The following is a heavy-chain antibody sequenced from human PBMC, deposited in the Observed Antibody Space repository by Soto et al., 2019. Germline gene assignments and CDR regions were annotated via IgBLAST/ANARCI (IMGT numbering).Heavy chain of an antibody. J-gene: IGHJ4*02. V-gene: IGHV1-18*01. D-gene: IGHD4-17*01. CDR3: ARGRYGAY. CDR1: GYAFTTYG. CDR2: ISAHNGNT. Sequence: QVHLVQSGAEVKKPGASVKVSCQGSGYAFTTYGITWVRQAPGQGLEWMGWISAHNGNTNYAQKLQGRVTVTRDTTKSTAYMELRRLRYDDTSVYYCARGRYGAYWGQGALVTVSS.